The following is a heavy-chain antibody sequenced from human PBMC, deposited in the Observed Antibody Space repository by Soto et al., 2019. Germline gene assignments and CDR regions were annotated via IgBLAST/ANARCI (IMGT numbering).Heavy chain of an antibody. V-gene: IGHV3-7*01. CDR1: GFTFSSYW. Sequence: EVQLVESGGGLVQPGGSLRLSCAASGFTFSSYWMSWVRQAPGKGLEWVATIKHDGSEKYYVDSVKGRFTISRDNAKNSLYLQMNSLRAEDTAVYDCARDHEYSSSWYDFAPVGYYLDYWGQGTLVTVSS. CDR3: ARDHEYSSSWYDFAPVGYYLDY. CDR2: IKHDGSEK. D-gene: IGHD6-13*01. J-gene: IGHJ4*02.